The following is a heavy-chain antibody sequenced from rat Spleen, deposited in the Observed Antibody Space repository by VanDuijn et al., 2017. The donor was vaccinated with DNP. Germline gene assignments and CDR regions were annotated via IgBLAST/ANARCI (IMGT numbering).Heavy chain of an antibody. CDR3: SRLGWHGWFAY. J-gene: IGHJ3*01. CDR1: GITFSTAW. D-gene: IGHD1-11*01. V-gene: IGHV6-6*01. CDR2: IKAKSDNYAT. Sequence: EVQVMESGGGLVQPGNSLKLSCATSGITFSTAWMYWYRQFPEKRLEWVARIKAKSDNYATDYTESVKGRFTISRDDSKSSIYLQMNNLKEEDTAIYYCSRLGWHGWFAYWGQGTLVTVSS.